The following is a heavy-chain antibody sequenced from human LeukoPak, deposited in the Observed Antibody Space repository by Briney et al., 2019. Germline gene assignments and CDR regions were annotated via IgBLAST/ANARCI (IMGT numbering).Heavy chain of an antibody. D-gene: IGHD3-22*01. CDR1: GYTFTGYW. V-gene: IGHV1-46*01. J-gene: IGHJ4*02. CDR3: AREDYYDSGSNDY. CDR2: ISPSGGST. Sequence: ASVKVSCKAFGYTFTGYWMHWVRQAPGQGPEWMGVISPSGGSTIYAQKFKGRVTLTRDMSTSTDYLELSSLRSEDTAVYYCAREDYYDSGSNDYWGQGTLVTVSS.